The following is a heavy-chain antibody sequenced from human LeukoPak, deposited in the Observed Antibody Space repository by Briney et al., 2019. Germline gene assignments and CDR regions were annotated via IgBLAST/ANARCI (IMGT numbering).Heavy chain of an antibody. CDR2: ISYDGSNK. Sequence: GGSLRLSCAASGFTFSSYAMHWVRQAPGKGLEWVAVISYDGSNKYYADSVKGRFTISRDNSKNTLYLQMNSLRAEDTAVYYCAKDLGDYSNYLFDYWGQGTLVTVSS. CDR3: AKDLGDYSNYLFDY. D-gene: IGHD4-11*01. V-gene: IGHV3-30-3*01. J-gene: IGHJ4*02. CDR1: GFTFSSYA.